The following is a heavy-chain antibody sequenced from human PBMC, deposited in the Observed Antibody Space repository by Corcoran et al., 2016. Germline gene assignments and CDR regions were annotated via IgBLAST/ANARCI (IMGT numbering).Heavy chain of an antibody. CDR1: GFTFTSSA. V-gene: IGHV1-58*01. D-gene: IGHD5-12*01. J-gene: IGHJ6*02. CDR3: AAAGGHLRAYFYYYYGMDV. Sequence: QMQLVQSGPEVKKPGTSVKVSCKASGFTFTSSAVQWVRQARGQRLEWIGWIVVGSGNTNYAQKFQERVTITRDMSTSTAYMELSSLRSEDTAVYYCAAAGGHLRAYFYYYYGMDVWGHGTLVTVSS. CDR2: IVVGSGNT.